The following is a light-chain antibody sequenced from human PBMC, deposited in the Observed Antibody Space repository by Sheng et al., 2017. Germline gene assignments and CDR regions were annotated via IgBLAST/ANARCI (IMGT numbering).Light chain of an antibody. V-gene: IGLV1-44*01. CDR1: SSDIGSST. J-gene: IGLJ3*02. CDR3: AAWDDSLNVVV. Sequence: QPVLTQSPSASGTPGQRVTISCSGSSSDIGSSTVHWYQQLAGTAPKLLIYTNNQRPSGVPDRFSGSKSGTSASLAISGLQSEDEADYYCAAWDDSLNVVVFGGGTKLTVL. CDR2: TNN.